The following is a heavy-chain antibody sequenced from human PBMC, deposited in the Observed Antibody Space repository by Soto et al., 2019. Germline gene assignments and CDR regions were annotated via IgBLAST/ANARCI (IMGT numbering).Heavy chain of an antibody. D-gene: IGHD3-16*01. CDR2: ISWDGGST. CDR3: AKDINTWPPRGQGNYYYYGMDV. J-gene: IGHJ6*02. Sequence: PGGSLRLSCTASGFTFGDYTLRWVRQAPGKGLEWVSLISWDGGSTYYAGSVKGRFTISRDNSKNSLYLQMNSLRTEDTALYYCAKDINTWPPRGQGNYYYYGMDVWGQGTTVTVSS. V-gene: IGHV3-43*01. CDR1: GFTFGDYT.